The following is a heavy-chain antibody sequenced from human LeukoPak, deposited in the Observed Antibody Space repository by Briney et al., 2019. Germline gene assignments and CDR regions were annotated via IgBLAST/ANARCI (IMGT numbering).Heavy chain of an antibody. CDR3: ARGGGSYFDY. Sequence: ASVRVSCKAYGYTFTGNYMNWVRQAPGQGLEWMGWINPNSGGTYYAQKFQGRVTMTRDTSISTAYMELSRLRSDDTAVYYCARGGGSYFDYWGQGTLVTVSS. D-gene: IGHD1-26*01. J-gene: IGHJ4*02. CDR2: INPNSGGT. V-gene: IGHV1-2*02. CDR1: GYTFTGNY.